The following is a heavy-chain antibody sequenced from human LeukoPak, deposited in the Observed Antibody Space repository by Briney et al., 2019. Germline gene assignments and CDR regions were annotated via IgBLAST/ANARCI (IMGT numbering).Heavy chain of an antibody. V-gene: IGHV3-15*01. D-gene: IGHD2-15*01. CDR2: INRNSGGGRT. CDR1: GFTCSNAW. Sequence: GGSLRLSCAASGFTCSNAWMSWFRQAPGKGLEWVCRINRNSGGGRTDYAAPLKGSFTVSRADSKNTLYLQMNSLKTEDTAVYYCSTGSSGGSWTNDFDIWGQGAMVTVSS. J-gene: IGHJ3*02. CDR3: STGSSGGSWTNDFDI.